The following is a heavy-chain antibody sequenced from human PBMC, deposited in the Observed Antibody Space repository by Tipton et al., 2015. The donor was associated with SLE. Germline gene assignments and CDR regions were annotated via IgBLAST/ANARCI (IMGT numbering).Heavy chain of an antibody. J-gene: IGHJ5*02. Sequence: LRLSCAVYGGSFSGYYWSWIRQPPGKGLEWIGEINHSGSTNYNPSLKSRVTISIDTSKNQFSLKLSSVTAADTSVYYCTSSREYCGGDCYNPWGQGTLVTVSS. CDR3: TSSREYCGGDCYNP. CDR1: GGSFSGYY. V-gene: IGHV4-34*01. CDR2: INHSGST. D-gene: IGHD2-21*01.